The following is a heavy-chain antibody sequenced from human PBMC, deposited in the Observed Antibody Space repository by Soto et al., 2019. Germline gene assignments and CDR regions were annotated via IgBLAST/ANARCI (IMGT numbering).Heavy chain of an antibody. D-gene: IGHD6-19*01. V-gene: IGHV1-69*02. CDR2: IIPSLGIA. J-gene: IGHJ5*02. CDR3: AHPRAHSSGWSRGDWFDP. CDR1: GGDFSSYT. Sequence: QVQLVQSGAEVKKPGSSVKVSCKASGGDFSSYTISWVRQAPGQGLEWMGRIIPSLGIANYAQKFQCRVTITADKSTSTAYMELSSLRSEDTAVYYCAHPRAHSSGWSRGDWFDPWGQGTLVTVSS.